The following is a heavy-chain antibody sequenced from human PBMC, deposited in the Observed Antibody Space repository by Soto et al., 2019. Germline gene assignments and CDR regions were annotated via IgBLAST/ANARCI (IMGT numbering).Heavy chain of an antibody. J-gene: IGHJ4*02. CDR2: FDREDGET. CDR1: GYTLTELS. V-gene: IGHV1-24*01. Sequence: ASVKVCCKVPGYTLTELSMHWVRQAPGKGLEWMGGFDREDGETIFAQKFQGRVTMTEDTSTDTAYMELRSLRSADTAVYYCATYYGDYRFDYWGQGTLVTISS. D-gene: IGHD4-17*01. CDR3: ATYYGDYRFDY.